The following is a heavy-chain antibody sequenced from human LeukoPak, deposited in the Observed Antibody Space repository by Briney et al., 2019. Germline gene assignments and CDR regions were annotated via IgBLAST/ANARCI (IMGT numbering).Heavy chain of an antibody. J-gene: IGHJ6*02. D-gene: IGHD6-19*01. CDR3: ARDVRWLGSPFMDV. CDR1: GYTFTSYG. CDR2: ISAYNGNT. Sequence: ASVKVSCKASGYTFTSYGISWVRQAPGQGLEWMGWISAYNGNTNYAQKLQGRVTMTTDTSTSTAYMELRSLRSDDTAVCYCARDVRWLGSPFMDVWGQGTTVTVSS. V-gene: IGHV1-18*01.